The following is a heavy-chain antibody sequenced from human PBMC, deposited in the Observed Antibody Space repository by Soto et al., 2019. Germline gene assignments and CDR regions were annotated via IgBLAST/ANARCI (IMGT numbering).Heavy chain of an antibody. Sequence: EVQLVESGGGLVLPGESLRLSCATSGFTFNNYWMTWVRQAPGKGLEWVASIKQDGSEDDYVDSVKGRFNISRDNAKTSLYLQMTSLRAEDTAVYYCARGGDTKYRAGDYWGQGTLVTVS. D-gene: IGHD2-21*02. V-gene: IGHV3-7*01. CDR1: GFTFNNYW. J-gene: IGHJ4*02. CDR3: ARGGDTKYRAGDY. CDR2: IKQDGSED.